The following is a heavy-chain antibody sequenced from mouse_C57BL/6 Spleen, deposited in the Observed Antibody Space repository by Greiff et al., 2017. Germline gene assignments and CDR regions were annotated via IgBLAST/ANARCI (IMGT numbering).Heavy chain of an antibody. D-gene: IGHD1-1*01. J-gene: IGHJ3*01. V-gene: IGHV1-53*01. CDR2: INPSNGGT. CDR3: ARGGFYYYGSSYAWFAY. Sequence: QVQLQQPGTELVKPGASVKLSCKASGYTFTSYWMHWVKQRPGQGLEWIGNINPSNGGTNYNEKFKSKATLTVDKSSSTAYMQLSSLTSEDSAVYYCARGGFYYYGSSYAWFAYWGQGTLVTVSA. CDR1: GYTFTSYW.